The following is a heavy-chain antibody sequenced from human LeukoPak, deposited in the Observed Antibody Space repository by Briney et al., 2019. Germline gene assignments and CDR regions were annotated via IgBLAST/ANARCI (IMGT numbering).Heavy chain of an antibody. Sequence: ASVKVSCKVSGYTLTELSMHWVRQAPGKGLEWMGGFDPEDGETIYAQKFQGRVTMTEDTSTDTAYMELSSLRSEDTPVYHCATVAPRLRVGAFDIWRQGTIVTVCS. CDR2: FDPEDGET. D-gene: IGHD4-17*01. CDR3: ATVAPRLRVGAFDI. J-gene: IGHJ3*02. V-gene: IGHV1-24*01. CDR1: GYTLTELS.